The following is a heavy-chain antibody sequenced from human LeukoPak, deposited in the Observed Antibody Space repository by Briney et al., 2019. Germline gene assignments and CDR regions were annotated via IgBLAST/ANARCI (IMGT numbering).Heavy chain of an antibody. V-gene: IGHV1-2*02. CDR2: INPNSGGT. CDR3: ARDLDYYGSGRSAFDI. CDR1: GYTFTGYY. J-gene: IGHJ3*02. Sequence: VASVKVSCKASGYTFTGYYMHWVRQAPGQGLKWMGWINPNSGGTNYAQKFQGRVTMTRDTSISTAYMELSRLRSDDTAVYYCARDLDYYGSGRSAFDIWGQGTMVTVSS. D-gene: IGHD3-10*01.